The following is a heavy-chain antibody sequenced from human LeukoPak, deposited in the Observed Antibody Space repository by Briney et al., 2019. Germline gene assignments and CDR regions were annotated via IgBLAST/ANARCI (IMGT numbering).Heavy chain of an antibody. D-gene: IGHD5-12*01. Sequence: PGGSLRLSCAASGFTFRTYSMNWVRQAPGKGLEWVSYISSSGTTIYYADSVKGRFTISRDNSKNTLYLQMNSLRAEDTAVYYCASAQKRGYSGYGTQIYYYYGMDVWGQGTTVTVSS. CDR3: ASAQKRGYSGYGTQIYYYYGMDV. CDR1: GFTFRTYS. J-gene: IGHJ6*02. CDR2: ISSSGTTI. V-gene: IGHV3-48*01.